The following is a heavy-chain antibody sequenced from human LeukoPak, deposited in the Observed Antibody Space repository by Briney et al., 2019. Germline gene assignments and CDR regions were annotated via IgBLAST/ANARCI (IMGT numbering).Heavy chain of an antibody. V-gene: IGHV3-7*01. Sequence: GGSLRLSCAASGFTFSNYWMTWVRQAPGKGLEWVAHINQDGSKEYYMDSVKARFTISRDNAKNSLSLQMNRLRAEDTAVYYCVRDGGVNGYDLLDYWGQGTLVTVSS. J-gene: IGHJ4*02. D-gene: IGHD5-12*01. CDR1: GFTFSNYW. CDR3: VRDGGVNGYDLLDY. CDR2: INQDGSKE.